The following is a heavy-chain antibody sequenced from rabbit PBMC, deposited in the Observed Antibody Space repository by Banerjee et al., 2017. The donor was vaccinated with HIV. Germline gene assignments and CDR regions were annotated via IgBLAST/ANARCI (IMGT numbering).Heavy chain of an antibody. Sequence: QSLEESGGDLVKPEGSLTLTCTASGFSFSAFYYICWVRQAPGKGLEWIACIDVVNSGDTYYASWAKGRFTISKTSSTTMTLQMTSLTAADTATYFCARSLYAGYVGYGFSLWGPGTLVTVS. CDR1: GFSFSAFYY. D-gene: IGHD7-1*01. V-gene: IGHV1S40*01. CDR3: ARSLYAGYVGYGFSL. CDR2: IDVVNSGDT. J-gene: IGHJ4*01.